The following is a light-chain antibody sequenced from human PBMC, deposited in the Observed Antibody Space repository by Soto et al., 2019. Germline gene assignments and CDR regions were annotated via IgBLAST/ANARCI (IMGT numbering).Light chain of an antibody. CDR1: QSVSSSY. CDR3: QQRSNWPLT. Sequence: IVLTQSPGTLSLSPGEIATLSCRASQSVSSSYLAWYQQKPGQAPRLLIYDASNRATGIPARFSGSGSGTDFTLTISSLEPEDFAVYYCQQRSNWPLTFGGGTKVDIK. CDR2: DAS. J-gene: IGKJ4*01. V-gene: IGKV3-11*01.